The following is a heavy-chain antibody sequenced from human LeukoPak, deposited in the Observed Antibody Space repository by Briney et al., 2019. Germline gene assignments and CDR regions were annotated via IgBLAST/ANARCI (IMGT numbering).Heavy chain of an antibody. CDR1: GGSISSYY. J-gene: IGHJ6*03. CDR2: IYYSGST. CDR3: ARMLYSSSWSYMDV. D-gene: IGHD6-6*01. Sequence: PETLSLTCTVSGGSISSYYWSWIRQPPGKGLEWIGYIYYSGSTNYNPSLKSRVTISVDTSKNQFSLKLSSVTAADTAVYYCARMLYSSSWSYMDVWGKGTTVTVSS. V-gene: IGHV4-59*01.